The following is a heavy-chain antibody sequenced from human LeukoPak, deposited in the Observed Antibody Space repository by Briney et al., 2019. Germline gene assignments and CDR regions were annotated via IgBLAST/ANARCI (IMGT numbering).Heavy chain of an antibody. CDR1: AFTFSTYA. V-gene: IGHV3-7*01. Sequence: GGSLRLSCAASAFTFSTYAMSWVRQAPGKGLEWVANIKQDGSEVYYVDSVKGRFTISRDNAQNALYLQVNSLRVGDTAVYYCVRDKIEGATTLDYWGQGAMVTVSS. CDR3: VRDKIEGATTLDY. J-gene: IGHJ4*02. D-gene: IGHD1-26*01. CDR2: IKQDGSEV.